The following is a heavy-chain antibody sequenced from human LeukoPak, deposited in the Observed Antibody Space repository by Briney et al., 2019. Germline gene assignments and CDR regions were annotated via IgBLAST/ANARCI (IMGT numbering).Heavy chain of an antibody. CDR3: TTFQMTMVVTGY. D-gene: IGHD4-23*01. J-gene: IGHJ4*02. CDR2: IKSKTDGGTT. CDR1: GFTFSDAW. V-gene: IGHV3-15*01. Sequence: PGGSLRLSCAASGFTFSDAWMSWVRQAPGKGLEWVGRIKSKTDGGTTDYAAPVKGRFTISRDDSKNTLYLQMNSLKTENTAVYYCTTFQMTMVVTGYWGQGTLVTVSS.